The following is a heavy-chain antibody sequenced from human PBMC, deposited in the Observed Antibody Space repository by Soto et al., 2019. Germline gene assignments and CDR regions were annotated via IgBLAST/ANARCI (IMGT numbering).Heavy chain of an antibody. CDR2: IYYSGST. J-gene: IGHJ5*02. D-gene: IGHD2-15*01. Sequence: KTSETLSLTCTVSGGSISSGDYYWSWIRQPPGKGLEWIGYIYYSGSTYYNPSLKSRVTISVDTSKNQFSLKLSSVTAADTAVYYCARGWQPFPNCFDPWGQRTLVTVSS. CDR1: GGSISSGDYY. V-gene: IGHV4-30-4*01. CDR3: ARGWQPFPNCFDP.